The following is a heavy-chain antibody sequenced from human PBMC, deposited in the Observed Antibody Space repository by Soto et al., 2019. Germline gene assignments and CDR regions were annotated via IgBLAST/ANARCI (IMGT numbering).Heavy chain of an antibody. D-gene: IGHD5-18*01. Sequence: QVQLVQSGAEVKKPESSVKVSCKAPGGTFSTYAISWVRQAPGQGLEWMGGIIPMFGTANYAQRFQDRVTITADESTNTVYMELGSLRSEETAGYFCASGIQLWLRRINNGYSGWGQGTLVTVSS. CDR3: ASGIQLWLRRINNGYSG. CDR2: IIPMFGTA. J-gene: IGHJ4*02. V-gene: IGHV1-69*12. CDR1: GGTFSTYA.